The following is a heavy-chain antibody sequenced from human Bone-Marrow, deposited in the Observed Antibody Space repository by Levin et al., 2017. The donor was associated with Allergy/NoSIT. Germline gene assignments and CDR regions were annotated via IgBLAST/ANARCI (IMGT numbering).Heavy chain of an antibody. CDR1: GGSIRSSPYY. V-gene: IGHV4-39*01. Sequence: NPSETLSLTCTVSGGSIRSSPYYWAWIRQPPVKGPEWIGSIFHSGNTYYNPSLRSRVTISVDTSKNQFSLRLNSVTAADSAVFYCASFTKYDSGGYWGQGALVTVS. D-gene: IGHD3-22*01. CDR2: IFHSGNT. CDR3: ASFTKYDSGGY. J-gene: IGHJ4*02.